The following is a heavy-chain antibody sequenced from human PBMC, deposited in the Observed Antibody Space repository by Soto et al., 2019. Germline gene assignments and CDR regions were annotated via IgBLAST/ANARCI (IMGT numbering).Heavy chain of an antibody. J-gene: IGHJ6*03. V-gene: IGHV1-8*01. CDR3: ASASNTKYYYYMDV. D-gene: IGHD4-4*01. Sequence: ASVKVSCKASGYTFTSYDINWVRQATGQGLEWMGWMNPNSGNTGYAQKFQGRVTMTRNTSISTAYMELSSLRSEDTAVYYCASASNTKYYYYMDVWGKGTTVTVSS. CDR2: MNPNSGNT. CDR1: GYTFTSYD.